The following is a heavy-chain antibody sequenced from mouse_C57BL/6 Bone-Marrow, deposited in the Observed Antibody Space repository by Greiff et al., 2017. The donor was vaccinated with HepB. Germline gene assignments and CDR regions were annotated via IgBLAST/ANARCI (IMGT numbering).Heavy chain of an antibody. CDR2: IYPRSGNT. V-gene: IGHV1-81*01. J-gene: IGHJ1*03. CDR1: GYTFTSYG. Sequence: QVQLQQSGAELARPGASVKLSCKASGYTFTSYGISWVQQRTGQGLEWIGEIYPRSGNTYYNEKFKGKATLTADKSSSKAYMELHSLTSEDSAVYFCAYYYGSSYPWYFDVWGTGTTVTVSS. D-gene: IGHD1-1*01. CDR3: AYYYGSSYPWYFDV.